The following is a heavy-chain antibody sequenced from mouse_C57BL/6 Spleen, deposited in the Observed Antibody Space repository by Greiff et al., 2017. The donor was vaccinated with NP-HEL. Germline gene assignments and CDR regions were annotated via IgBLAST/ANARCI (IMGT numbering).Heavy chain of an antibody. J-gene: IGHJ1*03. V-gene: IGHV1-50*01. CDR3: ARSRIYGSRYVGDWYFDV. D-gene: IGHD1-1*01. Sequence: VQLQQPGAELVKPGASVKLSCKASGYTFTSYWMQWVKQRPGQGLEWIGEIDPSDSYTNYNQKFKGKATLTVDTSSSPAYMQLSSLTSEDSAVYYCARSRIYGSRYVGDWYFDVWGTGTTVTVSS. CDR2: IDPSDSYT. CDR1: GYTFTSYW.